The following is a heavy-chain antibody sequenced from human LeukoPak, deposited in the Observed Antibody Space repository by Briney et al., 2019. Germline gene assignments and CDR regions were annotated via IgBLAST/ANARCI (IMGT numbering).Heavy chain of an antibody. CDR1: GGSIRSGGYY. D-gene: IGHD6-13*01. J-gene: IGHJ4*02. CDR2: IYESGRT. CDR3: ARGDSSSWSLFDY. Sequence: SQTLSLTCTVSGGSIRSGGYYWSWIRQPPGKGLEWIGSIYESGRTHYNPSLRSRITISVDTSKNQFSLELSSVTAADTAVYYCARGDSSSWSLFDYWGQGTLVTVSS. V-gene: IGHV4-39*01.